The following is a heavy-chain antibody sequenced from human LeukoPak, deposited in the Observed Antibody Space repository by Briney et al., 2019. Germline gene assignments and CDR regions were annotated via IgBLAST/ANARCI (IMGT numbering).Heavy chain of an antibody. D-gene: IGHD3-16*02. CDR2: IWYDGSNK. CDR3: ARTGYDYVWGSYPNTFDY. Sequence: GGSLRLSCAASGFIFSSYGMHWVRQAPGKGLEWVAVIWYDGSNKYYADSVKGRFTISRDNSKNTLYLQMNSLRAEDTAVYYCARTGYDYVWGSYPNTFDYWGQGTLVTVSS. CDR1: GFIFSSYG. J-gene: IGHJ4*02. V-gene: IGHV3-33*01.